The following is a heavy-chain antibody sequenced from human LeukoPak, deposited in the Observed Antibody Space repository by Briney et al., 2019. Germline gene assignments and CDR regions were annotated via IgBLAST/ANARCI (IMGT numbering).Heavy chain of an antibody. Sequence: GGSLRLSCAASGFTFSSYAMHWVRQAPCKGLDWVAVMSSDGHKKYNAGCVKGPFTNSRDNSKNKLYRQMNRLRAEDTAVYYCARNVDAFDIWGQGTMVTVSS. CDR1: GFTFSSYA. CDR2: MSSDGHKK. CDR3: ARNVDAFDI. V-gene: IGHV3-30*04. J-gene: IGHJ3*02.